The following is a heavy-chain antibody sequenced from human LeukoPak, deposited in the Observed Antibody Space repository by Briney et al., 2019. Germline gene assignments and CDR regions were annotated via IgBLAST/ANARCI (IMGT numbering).Heavy chain of an antibody. V-gene: IGHV5-51*01. J-gene: IGHJ4*02. Sequence: GESLKISCQGSGYSFTSYWIGWLRQMPGKGLEWMGIIYPGDPDTRYSPSFQGQVPISADKSISTAYLQWSSLKASDTAMYYCARPEDRDGYKFGYWGQGTLVTVSS. D-gene: IGHD5-24*01. CDR2: IYPGDPDT. CDR3: ARPEDRDGYKFGY. CDR1: GYSFTSYW.